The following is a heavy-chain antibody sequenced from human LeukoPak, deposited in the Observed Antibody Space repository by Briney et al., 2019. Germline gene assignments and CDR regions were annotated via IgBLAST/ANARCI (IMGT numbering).Heavy chain of an antibody. CDR3: TTDLIGMVRGVI. CDR2: IKSKTDGGTT. CDR1: GFTFSNAW. J-gene: IGHJ4*02. D-gene: IGHD3-10*01. V-gene: IGHV3-15*01. Sequence: GGSLRLSCAASGFTFSNAWMSWVRQAPGKGLEWVGRIKSKTDGGTTDYAAPVKGRFTISRDDSKNTLYLQMNSLKTEDTAVYYCTTDLIGMVRGVIWGQGTLVTVSS.